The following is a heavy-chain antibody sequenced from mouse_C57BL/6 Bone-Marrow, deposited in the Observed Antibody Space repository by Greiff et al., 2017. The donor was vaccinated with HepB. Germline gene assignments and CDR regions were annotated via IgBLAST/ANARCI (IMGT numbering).Heavy chain of an antibody. CDR2: IYPGSGST. CDR1: GYTFTSYW. Sequence: QVQLQQSGAELVKPGASVKMSCKASGYTFTSYWITWVKQRPGQGLEWIGDIYPGSGSTNYNEKFKSKATLPVDTSSSTAYMQLSSLTSEDSAVYYCAILLLRSYYAMDYWGQGTSVTVSS. J-gene: IGHJ4*01. D-gene: IGHD1-1*01. V-gene: IGHV1-55*01. CDR3: AILLLRSYYAMDY.